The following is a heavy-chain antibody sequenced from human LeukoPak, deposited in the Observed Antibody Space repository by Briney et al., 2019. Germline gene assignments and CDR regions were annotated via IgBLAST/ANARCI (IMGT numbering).Heavy chain of an antibody. D-gene: IGHD2-8*02. Sequence: GASVKVSCTPSGYTFTDYYIHWVRQAPGQGPEWMGWINPNSGGSNSAQKFQGRVTMTWDTSISTAYMELSSLTSDDTAVYYCTRPGYCTDTSCEGLDYWGQGTLVTVSS. J-gene: IGHJ4*02. CDR1: GYTFTDYY. CDR3: TRPGYCTDTSCEGLDY. CDR2: INPNSGGS. V-gene: IGHV1-2*02.